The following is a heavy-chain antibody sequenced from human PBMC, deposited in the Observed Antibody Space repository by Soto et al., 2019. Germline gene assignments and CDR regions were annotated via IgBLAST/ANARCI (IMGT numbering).Heavy chain of an antibody. Sequence: ASVKVSCKASGYTFTSYDINWVRQATGQGLEWMGWMNPNSGNTGYAQKFQGRVTMTRNTSISTAYMELSSLRSEDTAVYYCARGRQEYQLLSTGNHAREGDYYYMDVWGKGTTVTVSS. CDR2: MNPNSGNT. V-gene: IGHV1-8*01. CDR3: ARGRQEYQLLSTGNHAREGDYYYMDV. D-gene: IGHD2-2*01. CDR1: GYTFTSYD. J-gene: IGHJ6*03.